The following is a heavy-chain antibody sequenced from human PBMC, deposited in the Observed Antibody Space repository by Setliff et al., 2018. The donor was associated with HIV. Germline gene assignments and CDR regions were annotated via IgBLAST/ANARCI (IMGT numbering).Heavy chain of an antibody. CDR1: GGSISSGSYY. D-gene: IGHD2-2*02. V-gene: IGHV4-31*03. J-gene: IGHJ6*03. Sequence: PSETLSLTCTVSGGSISSGSYYWSWIRQHPGKGLEWIGYIYYSGSTYYNPSLKSRVTISVDTSKNQFSLKLSSVTAADTAVYYCAIYIRDLTFTFYNYYMDVWGEGTAVTVSS. CDR2: IYYSGST. CDR3: AIYIRDLTFTFYNYYMDV.